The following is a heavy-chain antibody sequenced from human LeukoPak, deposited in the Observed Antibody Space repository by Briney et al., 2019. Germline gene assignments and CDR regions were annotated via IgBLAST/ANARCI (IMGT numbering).Heavy chain of an antibody. CDR3: ARDGGDYYDSSGYPFHH. J-gene: IGHJ1*01. Sequence: GGSLRLSCAASGFTFGSYNVNWVRQAPGKGLEWVSSISTSSSYIYYADSVKGRFTISRDNAKKSLYLQMNSLRAGDTAVYYCARDGGDYYDSSGYPFHHWGQGTLVTVSS. CDR1: GFTFGSYN. D-gene: IGHD3-22*01. CDR2: ISTSSSYI. V-gene: IGHV3-21*01.